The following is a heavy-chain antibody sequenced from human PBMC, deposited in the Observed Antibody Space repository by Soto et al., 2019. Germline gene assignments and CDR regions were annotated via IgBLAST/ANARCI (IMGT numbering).Heavy chain of an antibody. J-gene: IGHJ4*02. CDR3: ARDRATVAPFDF. CDR1: CGSISSGDYY. V-gene: IGHV4-31*03. D-gene: IGHD1-1*01. Sequence: QVQLLEWGPGLVKPSQTLSLTCTVSCGSISSGDYYWSWIRQHPGKGLEWIGYIYYSGLIYYNPSRKSRVSISVDTSKNQFFLNLSSVTAADTAVYCCARDRATVAPFDFWGQGTLVTVSS. CDR2: IYYSGLI.